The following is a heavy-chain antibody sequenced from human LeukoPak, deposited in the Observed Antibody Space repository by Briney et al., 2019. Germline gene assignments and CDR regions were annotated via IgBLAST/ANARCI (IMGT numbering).Heavy chain of an antibody. D-gene: IGHD6-19*01. CDR2: ISSNGGST. CDR3: ARLVGSGWYFDY. J-gene: IGHJ4*02. V-gene: IGHV3-64*01. CDR1: GFTFSSYA. Sequence: GGSLRLSCAASGFTFSSYAMHWIRQAPGKGLEYVSAISSNGGSTYYANSVKGRFTISRDNSKNTLYLQMGSLRAEDMAVYYCARLVGSGWYFDYWGQGTLVTVSS.